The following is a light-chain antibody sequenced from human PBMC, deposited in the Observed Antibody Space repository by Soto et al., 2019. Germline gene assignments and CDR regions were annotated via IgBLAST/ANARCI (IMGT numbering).Light chain of an antibody. J-gene: IGLJ1*01. CDR3: CSYAGSYIYV. CDR2: DVS. CDR1: SSDVGGYNY. Sequence: QSVLTQPRSVSGSPGQSVTISCTGTSSDVGGYNYVSWYQQHPGKDPKLMIYDVSKRPSGVPDRFSGSKSGDTASLTISGLQSEDEADYYCCSYAGSYIYVFGTGTKLTVL. V-gene: IGLV2-11*01.